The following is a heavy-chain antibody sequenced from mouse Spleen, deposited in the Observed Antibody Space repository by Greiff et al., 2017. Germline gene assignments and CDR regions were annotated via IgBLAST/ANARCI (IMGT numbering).Heavy chain of an antibody. V-gene: IGHV1-81*01. D-gene: IGHD2-3*01. Sequence: QVQLQQSGAELARPGASVKLSCKASGYTFTRYGISWVKQRTGQGLEWIGEIYPRSGNTYYNEKFKGKATLTADKSSSTAYMELRSLTSEDSAVYFCAKGKIYDGPLFAYGGQGTLVTVSA. CDR1: GYTFTRYG. J-gene: IGHJ3*01. CDR2: IYPRSGNT. CDR3: AKGKIYDGPLFAY.